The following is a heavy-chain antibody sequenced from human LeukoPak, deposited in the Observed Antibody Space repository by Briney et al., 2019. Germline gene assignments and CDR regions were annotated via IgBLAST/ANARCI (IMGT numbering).Heavy chain of an antibody. CDR2: IYYSGST. CDR1: GDSITSTPYY. J-gene: IGHJ4*02. CDR3: ARHLNSGGNSPLVY. Sequence: PSETLSLTCTVSGDSITSTPYYWGWIRQSPGKGLEWIGIIYYSGSTYYNPSLKSRFTMSVDTSKNQFSLKLNSVTAADTAVYFCARHLNSGGNSPLVYWGQGTLVTVSS. V-gene: IGHV4-39*01. D-gene: IGHD4-23*01.